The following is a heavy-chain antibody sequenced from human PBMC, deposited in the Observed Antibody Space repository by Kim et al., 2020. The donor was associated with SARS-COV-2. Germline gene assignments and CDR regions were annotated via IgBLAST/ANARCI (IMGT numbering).Heavy chain of an antibody. J-gene: IGHJ6*03. Sequence: GGSLRLSCAASGLAVSNKHISWVRQAPGKGLKWVSIMFSGGSTYFADSVKGRFTISRHNSKNTLYLQMTSLGAEDTAVYYCAREASGGVYYYMDVWGKGTTVTVSS. CDR3: AREASGGVYYYMDV. CDR2: MFSGGST. D-gene: IGHD3-10*01. CDR1: GLAVSNKH. V-gene: IGHV3-53*04.